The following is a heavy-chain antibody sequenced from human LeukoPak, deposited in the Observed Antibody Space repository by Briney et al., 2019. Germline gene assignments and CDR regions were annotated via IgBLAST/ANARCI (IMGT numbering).Heavy chain of an antibody. V-gene: IGHV4-30-4*01. J-gene: IGHJ4*02. D-gene: IGHD2-21*01. CDR2: IFYTGST. CDR1: GGSISSGDYY. Sequence: SETLSLTCTVSGGSISSGDYYWSWIRQPPGKGLEWIGYIFYTGSTYYNPALKSRVTISVDTSKNQFSLRLSSVTAADTAVYYCASLAYYSFDYWGQGTLVTVSS. CDR3: ASLAYYSFDY.